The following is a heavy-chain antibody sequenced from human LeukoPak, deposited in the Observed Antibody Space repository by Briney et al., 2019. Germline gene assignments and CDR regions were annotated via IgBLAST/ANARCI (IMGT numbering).Heavy chain of an antibody. Sequence: ASVKVSCKASGYTFTSYAMNWVRQAPGQGLEWMGWINTNTGNPTYAQGFTGWFVFSLDTSVSTAYLQISSLKAEDTAVYYCARLTYYYGSGSYYHFDYWGQGTLVTVSS. CDR2: INTNTGNP. V-gene: IGHV7-4-1*02. CDR1: GYTFTSYA. CDR3: ARLTYYYGSGSYYHFDY. J-gene: IGHJ4*02. D-gene: IGHD3-10*01.